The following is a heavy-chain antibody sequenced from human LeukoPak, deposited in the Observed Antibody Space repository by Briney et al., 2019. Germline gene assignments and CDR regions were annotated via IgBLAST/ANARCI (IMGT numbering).Heavy chain of an antibody. CDR3: ARERYGDYIFDY. Sequence: SETLSLTCAVSGYSISSGYYWGWLRPPPEEGLEWIGSIYHSGSTYYNPSLKSRVTISVDTSKNQFSLKLSSVTAADTAVYYCARERYGDYIFDYWGQGTLVTVSS. J-gene: IGHJ4*02. CDR2: IYHSGST. V-gene: IGHV4-38-2*02. D-gene: IGHD4-17*01. CDR1: GYSISSGYY.